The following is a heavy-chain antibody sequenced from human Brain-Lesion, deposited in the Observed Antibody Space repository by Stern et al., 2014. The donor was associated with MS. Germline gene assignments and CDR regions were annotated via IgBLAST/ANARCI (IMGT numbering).Heavy chain of an antibody. J-gene: IGHJ5*01. D-gene: IGHD3-10*01. Sequence: EDQLGEPGGGLVQPGGSLRLSCAASGFTFSNYWMHWVRQAPGKGLVWVSRVNNDGRRTSYADSVKGRFTMSRDNAKNTLYLQMNSLRVEDTAIYYCARGERWFDSWGQGTLVTVSS. CDR2: VNNDGRRT. CDR1: GFTFSNYW. V-gene: IGHV3-74*02. CDR3: ARGERWFDS.